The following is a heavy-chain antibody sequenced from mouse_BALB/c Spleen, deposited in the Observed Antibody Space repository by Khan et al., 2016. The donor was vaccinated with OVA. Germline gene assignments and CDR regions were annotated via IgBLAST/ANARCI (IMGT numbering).Heavy chain of an antibody. J-gene: IGHJ3*01. CDR1: GYSFTLYY. Sequence: VRLQQSGPDLVKPGASVRISCKASGYSFTLYYLSWVKQSHGESLEWIGRVNPNNGDSAYNQKFKDRATLTVDKSSNTAYMDFRSLTSEDSAVYYGARGYDFFASWGQGTLVTVSA. V-gene: IGHV1-26*01. CDR2: VNPNNGDS. CDR3: ARGYDFFAS. D-gene: IGHD2-14*01.